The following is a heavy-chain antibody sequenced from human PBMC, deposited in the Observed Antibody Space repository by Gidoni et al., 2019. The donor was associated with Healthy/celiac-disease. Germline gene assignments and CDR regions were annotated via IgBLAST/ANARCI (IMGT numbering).Heavy chain of an antibody. D-gene: IGHD6-6*01. CDR3: AVNEYSSSRRGFYYYYGMDV. CDR1: PCHFSSYA. J-gene: IGHJ6*02. V-gene: IGHV3-23*01. Sequence: EVQLLESGGGLVQRVGSLRLSGAASPCHFSSYAISWVRQAPGQGLEWVSAISGSGGSTYYADSVKGRFTISRDNSKNTLYLQMNSLRAEDTAVYYCAVNEYSSSRRGFYYYYGMDVWGQGTTVTVSS. CDR2: ISGSGGST.